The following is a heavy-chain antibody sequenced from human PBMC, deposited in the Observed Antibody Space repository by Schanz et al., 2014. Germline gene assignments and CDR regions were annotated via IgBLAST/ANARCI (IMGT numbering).Heavy chain of an antibody. Sequence: EVHLVESWGGLVQPGGSLRLSCAASGFSFSTYWMSWVRQAPGKGLEWVANIKRDGSEKNYLDSVKGRFTISRDNAKNSLYLQMNSLRAEDTAVYHCVSSGSYSSYAFWGQGTLVTVSS. CDR3: VSSGSYSSYAF. D-gene: IGHD3-10*01. CDR2: IKRDGSEK. V-gene: IGHV3-7*02. J-gene: IGHJ4*02. CDR1: GFSFSTYW.